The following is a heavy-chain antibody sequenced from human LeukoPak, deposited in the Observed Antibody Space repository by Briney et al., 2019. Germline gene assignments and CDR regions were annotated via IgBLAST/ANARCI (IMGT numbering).Heavy chain of an antibody. V-gene: IGHV2-70*11. CDR2: IDWDDYK. Sequence: SGPTLVNPTQTLTLTCTFSGFSLTTSGMCVIWIRQPPGKALEWLSRIDWDDYKYYSTSLKTRLTISTHTSTNQVVLTMTNMDPVDTATYYCVRLPCRHGYNPVWGQRTLVTVSS. CDR1: GFSLTTSGMC. D-gene: IGHD5-24*01. J-gene: IGHJ4*02. CDR3: VRLPCRHGYNPV.